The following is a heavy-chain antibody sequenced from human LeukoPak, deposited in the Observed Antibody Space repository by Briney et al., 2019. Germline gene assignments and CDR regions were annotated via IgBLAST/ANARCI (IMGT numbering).Heavy chain of an antibody. Sequence: GESLKISCKGSGYTFTSYWIGWVRQMPGKGLEWRGIIYPGDSDTRYSPSFQGQVTISADKSITTAYLQWTSLKASNTAMYYCARHGRVFIGAPDYWGQGTRITVSS. D-gene: IGHD3-10*01. CDR2: IYPGDSDT. CDR3: ARHGRVFIGAPDY. V-gene: IGHV5-51*01. J-gene: IGHJ4*02. CDR1: GYTFTSYW.